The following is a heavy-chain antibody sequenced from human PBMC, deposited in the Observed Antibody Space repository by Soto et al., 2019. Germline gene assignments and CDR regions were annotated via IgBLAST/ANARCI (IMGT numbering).Heavy chain of an antibody. J-gene: IGHJ3*02. Sequence: GGSLRLSCAASGFTFSSYAMSWVRQAPGKGLEWVSAISGSGGSTYYADSVKGRFTISRDNSKNTLYLQMNSLRAEDTAVYYCAKGRPMVRGVLYAFGIWGQGTMVTVSS. CDR2: ISGSGGST. V-gene: IGHV3-23*01. CDR3: AKGRPMVRGVLYAFGI. D-gene: IGHD3-10*01. CDR1: GFTFSSYA.